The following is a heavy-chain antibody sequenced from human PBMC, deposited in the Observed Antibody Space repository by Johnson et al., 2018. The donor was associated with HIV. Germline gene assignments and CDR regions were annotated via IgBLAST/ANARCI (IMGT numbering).Heavy chain of an antibody. D-gene: IGHD3-16*01. CDR2: IGTAGDT. J-gene: IGHJ3*02. CDR3: ARDRIWGYAFDI. V-gene: IGHV3-13*01. Sequence: VQLVESGGGVVRPGGSLRLSCVASGFTFSSYAMHWVRQATGKGLEWVSAIGTAGDTYYPDSVKGRFTISRDNSKNTLYLQMNSLRVEDTAVYYCARDRIWGYAFDIWGQGTMVTVSS. CDR1: GFTFSSYA.